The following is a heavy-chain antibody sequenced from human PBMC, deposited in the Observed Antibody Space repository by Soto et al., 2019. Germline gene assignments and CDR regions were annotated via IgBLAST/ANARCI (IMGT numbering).Heavy chain of an antibody. Sequence: SETLTLTCTVSGGSIRSYYWSWIRQPPGKGLEWIGYIHYSGSTNYNPSLKSRVTISVDTSKNQFSLKLNSMTAADTAVYYCARVPGPWGQRTLVTVSS. CDR1: GGSIRSYY. CDR2: IHYSGST. J-gene: IGHJ5*02. V-gene: IGHV4-59*08. CDR3: ARVPGP.